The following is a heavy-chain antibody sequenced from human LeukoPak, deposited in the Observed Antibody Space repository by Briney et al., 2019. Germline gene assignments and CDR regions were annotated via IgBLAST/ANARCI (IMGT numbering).Heavy chain of an antibody. D-gene: IGHD6-6*01. Sequence: KISCKGSGYCFTSYWIGWVRQMPGKGLEWMGGIIPIFGTANYAQKFQGRVTITTDESTSTAYMELSSLRSEDTAVYYCARSGGQLVLGFDYWGQGTLVTVSS. CDR3: ARSGGQLVLGFDY. J-gene: IGHJ4*02. CDR1: GYCFTSYW. V-gene: IGHV1-69*05. CDR2: IIPIFGTA.